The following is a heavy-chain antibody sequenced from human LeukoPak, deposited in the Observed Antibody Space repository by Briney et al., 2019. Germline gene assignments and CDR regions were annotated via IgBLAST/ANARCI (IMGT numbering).Heavy chain of an antibody. J-gene: IGHJ4*02. CDR1: GFTFSSYE. CDR3: ASASYGPSDY. V-gene: IGHV3-48*03. CDR2: ISSSGSTI. D-gene: IGHD5-18*01. Sequence: GGSLRLSCAASGFTFSSYEMSWVRQAPGKGLEWVSYISSSGSTIYYADSVKGRFTISRDNAKNSLYLQMSSLRAEDTAVYYCASASYGPSDYWGQGTLVTVSS.